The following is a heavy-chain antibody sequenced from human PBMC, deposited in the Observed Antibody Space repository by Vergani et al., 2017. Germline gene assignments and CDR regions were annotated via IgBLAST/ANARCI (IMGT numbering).Heavy chain of an antibody. CDR1: GFTFSSYA. J-gene: IGHJ6*03. Sequence: EVQLLESGGNLIQPGGSLRLSCGASGFTFSSYAMTWVRLAPGKGLQWVSAISGSGGNTFYTDSGKGRFTISRDNAKNTLYLQMDSLRAEDTAVYYCARDGLELLDYFYYMDVWGKGTTVTVSS. D-gene: IGHD1-7*01. V-gene: IGHV3-23*01. CDR2: ISGSGGNT. CDR3: ARDGLELLDYFYYMDV.